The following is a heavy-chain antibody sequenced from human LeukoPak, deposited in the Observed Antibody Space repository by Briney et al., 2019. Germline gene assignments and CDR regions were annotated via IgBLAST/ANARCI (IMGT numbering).Heavy chain of an antibody. J-gene: IGHJ5*02. CDR2: ISSSSSYI. D-gene: IGHD6-6*01. CDR1: GFTFSSYS. CDR3: ARDPGDSSSSGYNWFDP. V-gene: IGHV3-21*01. Sequence: GGSLRLSCAASGFTFSSYSMNWVRQAPGKGLEWVSSISSSSSYIYYADSVKGRFTISRDNSKNSLYLQMNSLRAEDTAVYYCARDPGDSSSSGYNWFDPWGQGTLVTVSS.